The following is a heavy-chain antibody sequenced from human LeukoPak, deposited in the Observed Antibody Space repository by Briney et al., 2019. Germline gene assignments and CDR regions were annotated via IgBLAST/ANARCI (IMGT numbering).Heavy chain of an antibody. Sequence: ASVKVSCKASGYTFTSYGISWMRQAPGQGLEWMGWISAYNGNTNYAQKLQGRDTMTTDTSTSTAYMKLRSLRSDDTAAYYCASSPGTVTTPGYWGQGTLVTVSS. J-gene: IGHJ4*02. V-gene: IGHV1-18*01. CDR2: ISAYNGNT. CDR1: GYTFTSYG. CDR3: ASSPGTVTTPGY. D-gene: IGHD4-17*01.